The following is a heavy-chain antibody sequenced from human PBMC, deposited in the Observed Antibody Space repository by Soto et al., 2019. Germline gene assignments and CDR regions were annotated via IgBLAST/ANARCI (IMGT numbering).Heavy chain of an antibody. Sequence: GGSLRLSCAASGFTFSSYSMNWVRQAPGKGLEWVSYISSSSSTIYYADSVKGRFTISRDNAKNSLYLQMNSLRNEDTAVYYCARWSDLGVWGSYRTPSFDYWGQGTLVTVSS. J-gene: IGHJ4*02. V-gene: IGHV3-48*02. CDR3: ARWSDLGVWGSYRTPSFDY. CDR2: ISSSSSTI. CDR1: GFTFSSYS. D-gene: IGHD3-16*02.